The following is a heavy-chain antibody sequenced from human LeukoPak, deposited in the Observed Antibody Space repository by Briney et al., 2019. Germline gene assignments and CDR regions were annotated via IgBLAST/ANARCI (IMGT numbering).Heavy chain of an antibody. V-gene: IGHV3-21*01. CDR3: ARERSPECSGGSCYLDC. J-gene: IGHJ4*02. CDR2: ISSSSTYI. CDR1: GFTFSTYT. D-gene: IGHD2-15*01. Sequence: PGGSLRLSCAASGFTFSTYTLSWVRQAPGKGLEWVSSISSSSTYIYYADSVKGRFTISRDNAKSSLYLQMNSLRAEDTAVYYCARERSPECSGGSCYLDCWGQGTLVTVSS.